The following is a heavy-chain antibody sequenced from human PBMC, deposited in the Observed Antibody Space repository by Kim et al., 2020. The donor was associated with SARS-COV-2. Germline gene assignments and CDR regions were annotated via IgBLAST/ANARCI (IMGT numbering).Heavy chain of an antibody. J-gene: IGHJ6*02. Sequence: GGSLRLSCAASGFTFSSYEMNWVRQAPGKGLEWVSYISSSGSTIYYADSVKGRFTISRDNAKNSLYLQMYSLRAEDTAVYYCARDPYSSSYNYYGMDVWGQGTTVTVSS. V-gene: IGHV3-48*03. CDR1: GFTFSSYE. CDR3: ARDPYSSSYNYYGMDV. D-gene: IGHD6-13*01. CDR2: ISSSGSTI.